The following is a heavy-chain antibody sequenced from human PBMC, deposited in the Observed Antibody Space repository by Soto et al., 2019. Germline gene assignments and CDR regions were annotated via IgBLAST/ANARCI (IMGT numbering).Heavy chain of an antibody. CDR3: ARVPSVDKVDY. CDR2: IYSGRSI. V-gene: IGHV4-30-4*01. Sequence: QVQLQESGPGLVKPSQTLSLTCIVSGGSISNVNDCCIWILQRPDKGLEWIGHIYSGRSIYYNPSLPSSITIAGDTSKNLFSLHLSSVSASDTAVYSCARVPSVDKVDYWGKGTLVTFS. D-gene: IGHD3-9*01. J-gene: IGHJ4*02. CDR1: GGSISNVNDC.